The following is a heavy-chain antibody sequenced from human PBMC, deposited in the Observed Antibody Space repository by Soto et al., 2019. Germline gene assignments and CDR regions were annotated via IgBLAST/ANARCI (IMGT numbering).Heavy chain of an antibody. D-gene: IGHD5-12*01. CDR3: ARDRGSGYDKGGWFDP. CDR1: GGTFSSYA. CDR2: IIPTFGTA. J-gene: IGHJ5*02. Sequence: QVQLVQSGAEVQKPGSSVKVSCKASGGTFSSYAISWVRQAPGQGLEWMGGIIPTFGTANYAQKFQGRVRITADESTSTAYMELSSLRSEDTAVYYCARDRGSGYDKGGWFDPWGQGTLVTVSS. V-gene: IGHV1-69*01.